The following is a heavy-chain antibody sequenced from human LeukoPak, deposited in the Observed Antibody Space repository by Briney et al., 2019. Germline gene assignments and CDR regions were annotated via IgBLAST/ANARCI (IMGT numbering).Heavy chain of an antibody. V-gene: IGHV4-39*07. Sequence: SETLSLTCTVSGGSISSSSAYWGWIRQPPGKGLEWIGSIYYSKNTYYNPSLMSRVTISVDTSKNQFSLKLSSVTAADTAVYYCAREVVSGGNCFFDYWGQGTLVTVSS. J-gene: IGHJ4*02. CDR2: IYYSKNT. CDR3: AREVVSGGNCFFDY. D-gene: IGHD2-15*01. CDR1: GGSISSSSAY.